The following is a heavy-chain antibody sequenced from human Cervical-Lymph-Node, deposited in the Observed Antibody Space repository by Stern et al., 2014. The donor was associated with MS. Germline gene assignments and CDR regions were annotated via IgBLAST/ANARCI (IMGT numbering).Heavy chain of an antibody. CDR2: ISADNGDT. CDR3: ARDSLIRTFGVEEGMDV. J-gene: IGHJ6*02. CDR1: GYFFTSYG. Sequence: QLVQSGAEVKKPGASVKVSCKASGYFFTSYGISWVRQAPGQGLEWMGWISADNGDTNYAQNVQGRVTMTTDTSTNTAYVELSSLRSDDTALYYCARDSLIRTFGVEEGMDVWGQGTTVTVSS. D-gene: IGHD3-3*01. V-gene: IGHV1-18*01.